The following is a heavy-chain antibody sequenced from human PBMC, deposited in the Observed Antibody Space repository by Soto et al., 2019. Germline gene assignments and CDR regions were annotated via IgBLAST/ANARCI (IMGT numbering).Heavy chain of an antibody. J-gene: IGHJ6*02. CDR3: ARDKGRYDSGMDV. Sequence: QVQLQESGPGLVKPSETLSLTCTVSGGSISSYYWSWIRQPPGKGLEWIGYSFYSGSTKYNPSLKSRATISVDTSKTHFSLNLTSVTAADTAVYYCARDKGRYDSGMDVWGQGTTVPVSS. CDR1: GGSISSYY. CDR2: SFYSGST. D-gene: IGHD3-9*01. V-gene: IGHV4-59*01.